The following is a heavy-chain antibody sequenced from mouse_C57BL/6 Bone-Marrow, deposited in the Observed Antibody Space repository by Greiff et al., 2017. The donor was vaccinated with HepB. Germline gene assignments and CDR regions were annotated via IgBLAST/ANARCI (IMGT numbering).Heavy chain of an antibody. J-gene: IGHJ4*01. D-gene: IGHD1-1*01. V-gene: IGHV1-72*01. Sequence: VQLQQPGAELVKPGASVKLSCKASGYTFTSYWMHWVKQRPGRGLEWIGRIDPNSGGTKYNEKFKSKATLTVDKPSSTAYMQLSSLTSEDSAVYYCAGPYYYGSSYPYAMDYWGQGTSVTVSS. CDR1: GYTFTSYW. CDR2: IDPNSGGT. CDR3: AGPYYYGSSYPYAMDY.